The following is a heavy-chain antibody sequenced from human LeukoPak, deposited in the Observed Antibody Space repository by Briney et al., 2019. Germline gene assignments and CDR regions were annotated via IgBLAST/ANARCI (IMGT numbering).Heavy chain of an antibody. CDR1: GFTAITNY. CDR2: IYSGGST. V-gene: IGHV3-53*05. J-gene: IGHJ5*02. CDR3: ARVVTANTNWFDP. D-gene: IGHD2-21*02. Sequence: GGSLSCSVSASGFTAITNYWGWVAPAQGKGWKGVSAIYSGGSTYYADSVKGRFTISRDNSQNTLYLQMHSLRAEDTAVYYCARVVTANTNWFDPWGQGTLVTVSS.